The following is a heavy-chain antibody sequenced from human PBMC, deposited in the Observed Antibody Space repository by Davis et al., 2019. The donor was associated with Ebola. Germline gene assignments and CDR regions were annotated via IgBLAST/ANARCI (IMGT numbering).Heavy chain of an antibody. V-gene: IGHV3-21*01. CDR3: AKDAPIDY. CDR2: ISSSSSYI. Sequence: GESLKISCAASGFTFSSYWMSWVRQAPGKGLEWVSSISSSSSYIYYADSVKGRFTISRDNAKNSLYLQMNSLRAEDTAVYYCAKDAPIDYWGQGTLVTVSS. CDR1: GFTFSSYW. J-gene: IGHJ4*02.